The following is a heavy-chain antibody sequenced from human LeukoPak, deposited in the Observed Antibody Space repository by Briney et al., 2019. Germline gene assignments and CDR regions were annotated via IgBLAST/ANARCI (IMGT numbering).Heavy chain of an antibody. J-gene: IGHJ6*02. CDR2: ISSSSTYI. Sequence: GGSLRLSCAASGFTFSTYSMNWVRQAPGKGLEWVSSISSSSTYIYYADSVKGRFTISRDNAKNSLYLQMNSLRPEDTAVYYCARDLSEGYYYYYGLDVWGQGTTVTVSS. CDR3: ARDLSEGYYYYYGLDV. CDR1: GFTFSTYS. V-gene: IGHV3-21*06.